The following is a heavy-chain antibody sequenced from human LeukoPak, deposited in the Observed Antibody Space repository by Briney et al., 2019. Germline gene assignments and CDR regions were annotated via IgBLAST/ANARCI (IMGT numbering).Heavy chain of an antibody. CDR1: GFSFSSYA. V-gene: IGHV3-30-3*01. Sequence: PGRSLRLSCAASGFSFSSYAMHWVRQPPGKGLEWVAFISYDGSDKYYADSVKGRFTTSRDISKNTLYLQMNSLRVEDAAVYYCSRVGSLYYDSGGYYPDCWGQGTLVTVSS. D-gene: IGHD3-22*01. CDR2: ISYDGSDK. CDR3: SRVGSLYYDSGGYYPDC. J-gene: IGHJ4*02.